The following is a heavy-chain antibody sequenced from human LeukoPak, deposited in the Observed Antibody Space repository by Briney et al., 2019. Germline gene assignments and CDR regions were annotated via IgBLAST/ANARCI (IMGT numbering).Heavy chain of an antibody. J-gene: IGHJ4*02. V-gene: IGHV4-31*03. CDR1: GGSISIGGYY. Sequence: SETLSLTCTVSGGSISIGGYYWSWIRQHPGKGREWIGYIYYSGSTYYNPSLKSRVTISVDTSKNQFSLKLSSVTAADTAVYYCARDLLWFGIDYWGQGTLVTVSS. CDR3: ARDLLWFGIDY. CDR2: IYYSGST. D-gene: IGHD3-10*01.